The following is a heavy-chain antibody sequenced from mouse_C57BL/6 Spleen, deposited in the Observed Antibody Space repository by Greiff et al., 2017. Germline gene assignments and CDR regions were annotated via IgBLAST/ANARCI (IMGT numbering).Heavy chain of an antibody. CDR1: GYTFTSYW. CDR3: ARGGYYGSSYGWFAY. J-gene: IGHJ3*01. V-gene: IGHV1-64*01. Sequence: QVQLQQPGAELVKPGASVKLSCKASGYTFTSYWMHWVKQRPGQGLEWIGMIHPNSGSTNYNEKFKSKATLTVDKSSSTAYMQLSSLTSEDSAVXYCARGGYYGSSYGWFAYWGQGTLVTVSA. CDR2: IHPNSGST. D-gene: IGHD1-1*01.